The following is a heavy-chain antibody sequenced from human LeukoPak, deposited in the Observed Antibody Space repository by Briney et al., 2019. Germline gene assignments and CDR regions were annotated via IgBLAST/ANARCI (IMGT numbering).Heavy chain of an antibody. V-gene: IGHV4-59*12. D-gene: IGHD6-13*01. Sequence: SETLSLTCTVSGGSISSYYWSWIRQPPGKGLEWIGYIYYSGSTNYNPSLKSRVTISVDTSKNQFSLKLSSVTAADTAVYYCARGLDSSSWYRGKNWFDPWGQGTLVTVSS. J-gene: IGHJ5*02. CDR1: GGSISSYY. CDR3: ARGLDSSSWYRGKNWFDP. CDR2: IYYSGST.